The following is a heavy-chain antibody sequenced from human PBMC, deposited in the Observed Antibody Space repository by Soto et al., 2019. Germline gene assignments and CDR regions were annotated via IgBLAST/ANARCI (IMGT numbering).Heavy chain of an antibody. J-gene: IGHJ4*02. CDR1: GFTFSSYA. CDR3: ARAMRYGDFPLSLVDY. CDR2: ISGSGGST. D-gene: IGHD4-17*01. Sequence: EVQLLESGGGLVQPGGSLRLSCAASGFTFSSYAMSWVRQAPGKGLEWVSAISGSGGSTYYADSVKGRFTISRDNSKNTLYLQMNSLRAEDTAVYYCARAMRYGDFPLSLVDYWGQGTLVTVSS. V-gene: IGHV3-23*01.